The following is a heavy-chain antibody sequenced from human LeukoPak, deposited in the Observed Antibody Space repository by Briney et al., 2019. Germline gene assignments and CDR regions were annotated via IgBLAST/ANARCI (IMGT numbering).Heavy chain of an antibody. V-gene: IGHV4-59*08. D-gene: IGHD3-10*01. CDR2: IYYSGST. J-gene: IGHJ6*02. Sequence: SETLSLTCTVSGGSISSYYWSWIRQPPGKGLDWIGYIYYSGSTNYNPSLTSRVTISVDTSKNQFSLTLSSVTAADTAVYYCARLSKYGSGTYYPDVWGQGTTVTVSS. CDR1: GGSISSYY. CDR3: ARLSKYGSGTYYPDV.